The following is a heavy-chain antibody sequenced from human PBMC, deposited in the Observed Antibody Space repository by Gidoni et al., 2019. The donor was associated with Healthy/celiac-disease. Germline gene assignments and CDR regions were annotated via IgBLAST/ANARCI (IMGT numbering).Heavy chain of an antibody. Sequence: QVQLVQSGAEVTKPGASVTVSCKASGSTFTGYYMHWVRQAPGQGLEWMVWIQPNSGGTNDAQKLQGRVTMNRDTAISTAYMELSRLRSDDTAVYYCARALLVRGPFDPWGQGTLVTVSS. CDR2: IQPNSGGT. J-gene: IGHJ5*02. D-gene: IGHD2-8*02. CDR1: GSTFTGYY. V-gene: IGHV1-2*02. CDR3: ARALLVRGPFDP.